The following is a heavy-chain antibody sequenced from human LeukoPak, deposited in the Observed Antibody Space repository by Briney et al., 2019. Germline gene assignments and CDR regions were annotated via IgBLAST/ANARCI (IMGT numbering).Heavy chain of an antibody. D-gene: IGHD2-15*01. V-gene: IGHV4-59*01. CDR2: IYYSGST. CDR1: GGSMSNYY. J-gene: IGHJ4*02. Sequence: SETLSLTCTVSGGSMSNYYWSWIRQPPGKGLEWIGYIYYSGSTNYNPSLKSRVTISVDTSKNKFSLKLRSVTAADTAVYYCARAGYCSGGSCYFDHWGQGTQVIVSS. CDR3: ARAGYCSGGSCYFDH.